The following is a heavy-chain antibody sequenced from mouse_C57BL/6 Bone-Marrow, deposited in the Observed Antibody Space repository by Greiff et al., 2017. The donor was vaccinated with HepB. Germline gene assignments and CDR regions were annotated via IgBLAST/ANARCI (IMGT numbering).Heavy chain of an antibody. D-gene: IGHD1-1*01. V-gene: IGHV10-3*01. CDR2: IRSKSSNYAT. J-gene: IGHJ4*01. Sequence: EVMLVESGGGLVQPKGSLKLSCAASGFTFNTYAMHWVRQAPGKGLEWVARIRSKSSNYATYYADSVKDRFTISRDDSQSMLYLQMNNLKTEDTAMYYCVRDRPHGSSFYYYAMDYWGQGTSVTVSS. CDR3: VRDRPHGSSFYYYAMDY. CDR1: GFTFNTYA.